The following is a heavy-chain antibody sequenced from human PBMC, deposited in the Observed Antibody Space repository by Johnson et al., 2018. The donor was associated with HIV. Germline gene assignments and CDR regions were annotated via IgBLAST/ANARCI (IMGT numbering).Heavy chain of an antibody. D-gene: IGHD6-19*01. V-gene: IGHV3-33*06. CDR1: GFTFSSYG. J-gene: IGHJ3*02. CDR3: AKDRATGWQNDAFDM. CDR2: IWYDGSNE. Sequence: QVQLLESGGGVLQPGRSLRLSCAASGFTFSSYGMHWVRQAPGKGLEWVAVIWYDGSNEYYADSVKGRFTISRDNSKNTLYIQMNSLTSEDTAVYYCAKDRATGWQNDAFDMWGLGTMVTVSS.